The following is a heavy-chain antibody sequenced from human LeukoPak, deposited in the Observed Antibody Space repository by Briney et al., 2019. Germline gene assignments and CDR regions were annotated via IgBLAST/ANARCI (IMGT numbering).Heavy chain of an antibody. CDR3: ARTGVLTADY. J-gene: IGHJ4*02. V-gene: IGHV4-39*01. D-gene: IGHD1-14*01. CDR1: GGSIRSSSYY. CDR2: IYYSGST. Sequence: PSETLSLTXTVSGGSIRSSSYYWGWIRQPPGKGLEWIGSIYYSGSTYYNPSLKSRVTISVDTSKNQFSLKLSSVTAADTAVYYCARTGVLTADYWGQGTLVTVSS.